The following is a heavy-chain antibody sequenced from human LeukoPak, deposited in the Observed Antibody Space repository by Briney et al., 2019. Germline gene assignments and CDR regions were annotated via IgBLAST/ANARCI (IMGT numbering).Heavy chain of an antibody. CDR3: ARESPREIPFDY. V-gene: IGHV1-46*01. CDR2: INPSGGST. J-gene: IGHJ4*02. CDR1: GYTFTSYY. Sequence: ASVKVSCKASGYTFTSYYMHWVRQAPGQGLEWMGIINPSGGSTSYAQKCQGRVTMTRDTSTSTVYMELSSLRSEDTAVYYCARESPREIPFDYWGQGTLVTVSS.